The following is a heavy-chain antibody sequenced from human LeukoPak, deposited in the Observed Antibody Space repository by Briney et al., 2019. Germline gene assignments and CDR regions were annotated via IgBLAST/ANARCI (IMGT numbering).Heavy chain of an antibody. J-gene: IGHJ4*02. CDR2: IFAGGST. CDR3: ARSKAARSPPDS. V-gene: IGHV3-66*01. Sequence: GGSLRLSCAASGFSVSHNYMSWVRQAPGKGLEWVSLIFAGGSTYYADSVEGRFTISRDNSKNTVFLQMNGLRAEDTAVYCCARSKAARSPPDSWGRGTLVTVSS. CDR1: GFSVSHNY. D-gene: IGHD6-6*01.